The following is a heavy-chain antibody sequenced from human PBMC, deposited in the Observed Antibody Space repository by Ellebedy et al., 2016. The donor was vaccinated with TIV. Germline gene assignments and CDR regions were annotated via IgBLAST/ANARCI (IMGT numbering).Heavy chain of an antibody. J-gene: IGHJ6*02. CDR2: INPNSGGT. CDR3: ARDRSRMWFGELLYSDYYYYGMDV. Sequence: ASVKVSCKASGYSFTGYYMYWVRQAPGQGLEWMGWINPNSGGTNYAQKFQGRVTMTRDTSISTAYMELSRLRSDDTAVYYCARDRSRMWFGELLYSDYYYYGMDVWGQGTTVTVSS. CDR1: GYSFTGYY. V-gene: IGHV1-2*02. D-gene: IGHD3-10*01.